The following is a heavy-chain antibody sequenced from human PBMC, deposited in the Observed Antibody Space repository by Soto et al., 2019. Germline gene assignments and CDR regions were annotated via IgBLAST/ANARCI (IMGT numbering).Heavy chain of an antibody. J-gene: IGHJ3*02. CDR2: ISAYNGNT. CDR1: GYTFTSYG. V-gene: IGHV1-18*04. Sequence: QVQLVQSGAEVKKPGASVKVSCKASGYTFTSYGISWVRQAPGQGLEWMGWISAYNGNTNYAQKLQGRVTMTTDTSTSTAYMELRSQRSDHTAVYYCARDWRIVADSRNEIDAFDIWGQGTMVTVSS. D-gene: IGHD2-21*01. CDR3: ARDWRIVADSRNEIDAFDI.